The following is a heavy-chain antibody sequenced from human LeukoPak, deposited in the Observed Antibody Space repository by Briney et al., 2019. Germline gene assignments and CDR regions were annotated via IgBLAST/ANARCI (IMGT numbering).Heavy chain of an antibody. V-gene: IGHV1-69*01. Sequence: SVKVSCKASGGTFSSYAISWVRQAPGQGLEWMGGIIPIFGTANYAQKFQGRVTTTADESTSTAYMELSSLRSEDTAVYYCARSTYYDSSGYYGHNYYYGMDVWGQGTTVTVSS. CDR2: IIPIFGTA. CDR3: ARSTYYDSSGYYGHNYYYGMDV. CDR1: GGTFSSYA. D-gene: IGHD3-22*01. J-gene: IGHJ6*02.